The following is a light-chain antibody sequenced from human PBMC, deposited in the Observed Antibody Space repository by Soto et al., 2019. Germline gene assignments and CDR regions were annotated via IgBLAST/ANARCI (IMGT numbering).Light chain of an antibody. V-gene: IGKV1-9*01. CDR2: GAS. J-gene: IGKJ4*01. CDR1: QDISNF. Sequence: DIQLTQSPSFLSASVGYRFTITCRASQDISNFFAWFQQKPGRAPKLLIYGASTLQTGVPSRFSGSGSGTEFTLTISRLEPEDFAVYYCQQFSSYPLTFGGGTKVDI. CDR3: QQFSSYPLT.